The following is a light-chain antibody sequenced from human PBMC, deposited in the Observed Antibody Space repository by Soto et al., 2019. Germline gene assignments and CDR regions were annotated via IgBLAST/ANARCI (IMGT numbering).Light chain of an antibody. CDR1: QSVSSN. Sequence: EIVMTQSPATLSVSPGERATLSCRASQSVSSNLAWYQQKPGQAPRLLIYGASTRATGIPARFSGSGSGTEFTLTLSSLQSEDFAVYYCQQYNNRPTFGQGTKLEIK. J-gene: IGKJ2*01. V-gene: IGKV3-15*01. CDR3: QQYNNRPT. CDR2: GAS.